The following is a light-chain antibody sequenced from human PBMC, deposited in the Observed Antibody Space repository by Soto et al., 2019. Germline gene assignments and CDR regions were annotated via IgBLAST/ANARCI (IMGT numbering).Light chain of an antibody. CDR3: QQYHXYST. V-gene: IGKV1-5*01. Sequence: DMQMTQSPSTLSASVGYRFTITCRASKSISTSLAWYQQKPGKANKLMIHDASSLESGVPSRFSGSGSGTELTLTISRLQPDDFATYYCQQYHXYSTCGQGTKV. CDR1: KSISTS. J-gene: IGKJ1*01. CDR2: DAS.